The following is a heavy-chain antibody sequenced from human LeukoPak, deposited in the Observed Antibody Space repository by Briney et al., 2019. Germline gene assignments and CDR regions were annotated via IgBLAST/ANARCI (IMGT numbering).Heavy chain of an antibody. V-gene: IGHV3-23*01. D-gene: IGHD3-10*01. J-gene: IGHJ4*02. CDR1: GFTFSSYT. Sequence: GGSLRLSCAASGFTFSSYTMSWVRQAPGKGLEWVSAVSGSTLNTFYADSVKGRFTISRDNSKNMLYLQMNSLRAEDTAVYYCAKRLDYTSGPFDYWGQGTLVTVSS. CDR3: AKRLDYTSGPFDY. CDR2: VSGSTLNT.